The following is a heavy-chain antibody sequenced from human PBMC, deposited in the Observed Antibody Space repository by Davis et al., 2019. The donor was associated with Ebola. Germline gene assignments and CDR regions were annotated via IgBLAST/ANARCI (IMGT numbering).Heavy chain of an antibody. CDR1: GYTFTGYY. Sequence: ASVKVSCKASGYTFTGYYMHWVRQAPGQGLEWMGRINPNSGGTNYAQKFQGRVTMTRDTSISTAYMELSRLRSDDTAVYYCAREGCANGVCHDFDYWGPGTLVTVSS. D-gene: IGHD2-8*01. CDR3: AREGCANGVCHDFDY. CDR2: INPNSGGT. V-gene: IGHV1-2*06. J-gene: IGHJ4*02.